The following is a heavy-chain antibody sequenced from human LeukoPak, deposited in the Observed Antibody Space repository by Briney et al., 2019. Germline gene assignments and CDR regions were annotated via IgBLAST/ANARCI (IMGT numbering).Heavy chain of an antibody. CDR2: INSDGSST. CDR1: GFTFSNYW. J-gene: IGHJ5*02. CDR3: ARDPRGYWWFDR. D-gene: IGHD2-21*02. V-gene: IGHV3-74*03. Sequence: PGGSLRLSCVASGFTFSNYWMHWVRQAPGKGLVWVSRINSDGSSTTYADSVKGRFTISRDNAKNTLYLQMNSLRAEDTAVYYCARDPRGYWWFDRWGQGTLVTVSS.